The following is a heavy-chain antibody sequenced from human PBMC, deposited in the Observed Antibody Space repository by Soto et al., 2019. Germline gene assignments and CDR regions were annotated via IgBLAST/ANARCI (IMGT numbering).Heavy chain of an antibody. CDR2: ISYDGSNK. CDR1: GFTFSSYG. Sequence: GSLRLSCAASGFTFSSYGMHWVRQAPGKGLEWVAVISYDGSNKYYADSVKGRFTISRDNSKNTLYLQMNSLRAEDTAVYYCAKDKAARGPDAFDIWGQGTMVTVSS. CDR3: AKDKAARGPDAFDI. J-gene: IGHJ3*02. V-gene: IGHV3-30*18. D-gene: IGHD6-6*01.